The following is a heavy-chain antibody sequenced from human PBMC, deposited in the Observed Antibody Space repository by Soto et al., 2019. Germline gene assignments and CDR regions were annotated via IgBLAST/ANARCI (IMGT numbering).Heavy chain of an antibody. Sequence: PSETLSLTCTVSGGSISSYYWSWIRQPPGKGLEWIGYIYYSDSTNYNPSIKSRVIISVDTSKNQFSLRLSSVTAANTAVYYNERLSSKYYDYVWGRGEPFDYWGQGTLVTVSS. CDR1: GGSISSYY. CDR3: ERLSSKYYDYVWGRGEPFDY. V-gene: IGHV4-59*01. D-gene: IGHD3-16*01. CDR2: IYYSDST. J-gene: IGHJ4*02.